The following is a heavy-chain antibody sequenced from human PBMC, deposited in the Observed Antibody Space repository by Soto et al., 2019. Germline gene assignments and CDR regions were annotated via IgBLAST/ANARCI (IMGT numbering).Heavy chain of an antibody. V-gene: IGHV4-39*01. CDR1: GGSISSSSYY. CDR3: ARQGITMVRGVIDY. Sequence: SETLSLTCTVSGGSISSSSYYWGWLRQPPGKGLEWIGSIYYSGSTYYNPSLKSRVTISDDTSKNLFSLKLSSVTAADTAVYYCARQGITMVRGVIDYWGQGTLVTVSS. CDR2: IYYSGST. D-gene: IGHD3-10*01. J-gene: IGHJ4*02.